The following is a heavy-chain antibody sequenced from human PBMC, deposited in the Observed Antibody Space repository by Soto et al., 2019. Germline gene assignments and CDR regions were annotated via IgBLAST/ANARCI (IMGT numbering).Heavy chain of an antibody. Sequence: SETLSLTCTVSGGSISSYYWSWIRQPPGKGLEWIGYIYYSGSTNYNPSLKSRVTISVDTSKNQFSLKLSSVTAADTAVYYCARGLIVNWFDPWGQGTLVTVSS. CDR1: GGSISSYY. CDR3: ARGLIVNWFDP. J-gene: IGHJ5*02. D-gene: IGHD2-21*01. CDR2: IYYSGST. V-gene: IGHV4-59*01.